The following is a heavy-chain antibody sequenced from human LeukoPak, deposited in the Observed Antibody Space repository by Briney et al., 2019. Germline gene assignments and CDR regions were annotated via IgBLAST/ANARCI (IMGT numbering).Heavy chain of an antibody. V-gene: IGHV4-39*01. D-gene: IGHD2-15*01. CDR1: GGSISSSSYY. J-gene: IGHJ4*02. CDR3: ARGGSWNDY. Sequence: PSETLSLTCTVSGGSISSSSYYWGWIRQPPGKGLEWIGSIYYSGSTYYNPSLKSRVTISVDTSKNQFSLKLSSVTAADTAVYYCARGGSWNDYWGQGTLVTVSS. CDR2: IYYSGST.